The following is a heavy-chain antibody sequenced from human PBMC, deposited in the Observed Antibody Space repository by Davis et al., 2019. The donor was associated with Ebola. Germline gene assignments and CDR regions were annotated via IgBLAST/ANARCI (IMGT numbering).Heavy chain of an antibody. Sequence: SETLSLTCAVYGGSFSGYYWSWIRQPPGKGLEWIGYIYYSGSTNYNPSLKSRVTISVDTSKNQFSLKLSSVTAADTAVYYCARGFSSSWSYYYYYGMDVWGKGTTVTVSS. V-gene: IGHV4-59*01. CDR1: GGSFSGYY. CDR3: ARGFSSSWSYYYYYGMDV. D-gene: IGHD6-13*01. J-gene: IGHJ6*04. CDR2: IYYSGST.